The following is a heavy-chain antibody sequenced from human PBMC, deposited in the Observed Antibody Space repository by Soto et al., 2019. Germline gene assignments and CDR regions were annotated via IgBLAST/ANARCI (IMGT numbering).Heavy chain of an antibody. V-gene: IGHV3-33*01. CDR3: ARDDDYVANALDH. CDR2: IWNHGNTM. Sequence: PGGSLRLSCAASGFTFSSYGMHWVRQAPGKGLEWVAVIWNHGNTMHYVESVKGRFTISRDNSKSTLYLQMNSLRAEDTAVYYCARDDDYVANALDHWGQGTLVTVS. D-gene: IGHD3-10*02. CDR1: GFTFSSYG. J-gene: IGHJ4*02.